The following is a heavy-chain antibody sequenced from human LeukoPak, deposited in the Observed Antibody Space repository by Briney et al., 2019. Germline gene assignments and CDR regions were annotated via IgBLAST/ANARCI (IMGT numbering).Heavy chain of an antibody. Sequence: ASVKVSCKASGYTFTAYSLHWVRQSPGQGPEWMGRIIPNGGGTEYAQKFRGWVTITSAPSISTAYMELRRLRFDDTAVYFCARGAYYQDGNAFPLHFWGQGTLVTVSS. V-gene: IGHV1-2*04. D-gene: IGHD3-16*01. CDR3: ARGAYYQDGNAFPLHF. J-gene: IGHJ4*02. CDR2: IIPNGGGT. CDR1: GYTFTAYS.